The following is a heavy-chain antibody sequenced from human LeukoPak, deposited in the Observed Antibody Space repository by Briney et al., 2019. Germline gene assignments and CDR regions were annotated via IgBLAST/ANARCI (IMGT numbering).Heavy chain of an antibody. CDR2: IYYSGST. CDR1: GGSISSSSYY. CDR3: ARLSSRRDSSSSPDYFDY. D-gene: IGHD6-6*01. Sequence: PSETLSLTCTVSGGSISSSSYYWGWIRQPPGKGLEWIGSIYYSGSTYYNPSLKSRVTISVDTSKNQLSLKLSSVTAADTAVYYCARLSSRRDSSSSPDYFDYWGQGTLVTVSS. J-gene: IGHJ4*02. V-gene: IGHV4-39*01.